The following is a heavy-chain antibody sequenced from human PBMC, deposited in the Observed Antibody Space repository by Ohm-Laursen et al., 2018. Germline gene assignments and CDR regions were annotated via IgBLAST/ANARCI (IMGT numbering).Heavy chain of an antibody. CDR2: ISYTGYT. D-gene: IGHD4-23*01. CDR1: GASMDNYY. J-gene: IGHJ1*01. V-gene: IGHV4-59*01. Sequence: TLSLTCTVSGASMDNYYWSWIRQPPGKGLEWIGHISYTGYTSYKSSLKSRVTISLDTSRKHFSLRLTSLAAADTAVYYCARGSNEYGGLYFPHWGQGTLVTVSS. CDR3: ARGSNEYGGLYFPH.